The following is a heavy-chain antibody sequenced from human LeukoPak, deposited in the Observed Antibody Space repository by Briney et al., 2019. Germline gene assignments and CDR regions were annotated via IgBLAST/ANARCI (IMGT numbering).Heavy chain of an antibody. D-gene: IGHD2-2*01. Sequence: SVKVSCKASGGTFSSYAISWVRQAPGQGLEWMGGIIPIFGTANYAQKFQGRVTITADESTSTAYMELNSLSSEDTALYYCVRCPQSSTSLDYWGQGTLVIVSS. V-gene: IGHV1-69*13. J-gene: IGHJ4*02. CDR3: VRCPQSSTSLDY. CDR1: GGTFSSYA. CDR2: IIPIFGTA.